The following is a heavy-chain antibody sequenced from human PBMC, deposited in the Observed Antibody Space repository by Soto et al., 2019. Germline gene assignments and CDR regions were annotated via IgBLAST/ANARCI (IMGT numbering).Heavy chain of an antibody. CDR2: VNTNGRST. V-gene: IGHV3-23*01. J-gene: IGHJ6*02. D-gene: IGHD3-10*01. Sequence: PGGSLRLSCXASGLAFGNYAMNWVRQVPGRGLEWVAGVNTNGRSTYYADSVRGRFTISRDNSKITVYLQMNSLRAEDTAVYYCAKDRAFNYFYGMDVWGQGTTVTVSS. CDR3: AKDRAFNYFYGMDV. CDR1: GLAFGNYA.